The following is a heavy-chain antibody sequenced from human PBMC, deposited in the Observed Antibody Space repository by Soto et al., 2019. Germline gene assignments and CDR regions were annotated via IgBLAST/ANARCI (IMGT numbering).Heavy chain of an antibody. V-gene: IGHV4-59*01. CDR1: GGSISSYY. CDR3: ARAEMATMPFDY. J-gene: IGHJ4*02. CDR2: IYYSGST. D-gene: IGHD5-12*01. Sequence: SETLSLTCTVPGGSISSYYWSWIRQPPGKGLEWIGYIYYSGSTNYNPSLKSRVTISVDTSKNQFSLKLSSVTAADTAVYYCARAEMATMPFDYWGQGTLVTVSS.